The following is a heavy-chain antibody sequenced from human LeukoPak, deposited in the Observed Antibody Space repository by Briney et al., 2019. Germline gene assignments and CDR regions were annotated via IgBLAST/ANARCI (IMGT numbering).Heavy chain of an antibody. J-gene: IGHJ6*02. CDR1: GGPFSGYY. D-gene: IGHD3-10*01. Sequence: SETLSLTCAIYGGPFSGYYWSWIRQPPKKGLEWIGEINHSGSTSYNPSLKSRVTISGDASKNQFSLKLSSVTAADTAVYYCAREYGSGAQYGMDVWGQGTTVTVSS. CDR2: INHSGST. CDR3: AREYGSGAQYGMDV. V-gene: IGHV4-34*01.